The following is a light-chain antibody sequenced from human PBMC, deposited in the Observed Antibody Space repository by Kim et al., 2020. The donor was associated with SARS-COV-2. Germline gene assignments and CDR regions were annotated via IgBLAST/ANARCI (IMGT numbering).Light chain of an antibody. Sequence: GQSITISCTGSSRDVGGYNYVSWYQQHPGKAPKLMLYDVSNRPSGVSNRFSASKSGDTASLTISGLQAEDEADYYCTSYSGSSTLVFGGGTQLTVL. CDR2: DVS. CDR3: TSYSGSSTLV. V-gene: IGLV2-14*03. CDR1: SRDVGGYNY. J-gene: IGLJ2*01.